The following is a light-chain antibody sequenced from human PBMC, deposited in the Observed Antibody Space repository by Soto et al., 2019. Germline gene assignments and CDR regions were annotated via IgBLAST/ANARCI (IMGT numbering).Light chain of an antibody. V-gene: IGLV2-14*01. J-gene: IGLJ1*01. CDR2: EAT. CDR3: SSYSRNPLFV. CDR1: SSDVGAYKY. Sequence: QSALTQPASVSGSPGQSITISCAGTSSDVGAYKYVSWYQQHPGKAPKLLIYEATNRPSGVSDRFSASKSDNTASLTISGLQAEDEADYYCSSYSRNPLFVFGTGTKVTVL.